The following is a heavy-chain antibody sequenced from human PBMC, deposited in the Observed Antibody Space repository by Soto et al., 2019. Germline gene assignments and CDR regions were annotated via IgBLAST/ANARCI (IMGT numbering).Heavy chain of an antibody. D-gene: IGHD2-2*01. CDR3: ANYSCCSTSCDLEY. J-gene: IGHJ4*02. CDR2: IIPIFGTA. CDR1: GGTFSSYS. Sequence: SVKVSCKASGGTFSSYSISWVRQAPGQGLEWMGGIIPIFGTANYAQKFQGRVTITADESTSTAYMELSSLRSEDTAVYYCANYSCCSTSCDLEYWGQGTLVTVSS. V-gene: IGHV1-69*13.